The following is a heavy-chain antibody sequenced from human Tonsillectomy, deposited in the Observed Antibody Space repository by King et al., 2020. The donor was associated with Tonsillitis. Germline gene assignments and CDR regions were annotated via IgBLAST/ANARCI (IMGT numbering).Heavy chain of an antibody. CDR2: ISPDGSET. CDR3: MKEQGFG. D-gene: IGHD3-16*01. V-gene: IGHV3-74*01. CDR1: GFTFSDYY. Sequence: VQLVESGGDLVQPGGSLRLSCAASGFTFSDYYIHWVRQPPGKGLVWVSRISPDGSETTYADSVKGRFTISRDNGNNILYLQMSSLRVDDTAVYYCMKEQGFGWGQGTLVTVSS. J-gene: IGHJ1*01.